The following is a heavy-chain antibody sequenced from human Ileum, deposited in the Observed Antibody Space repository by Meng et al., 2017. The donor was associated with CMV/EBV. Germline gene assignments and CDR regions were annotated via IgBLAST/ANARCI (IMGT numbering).Heavy chain of an antibody. Sequence: LTCDVLGGSVSSDNWWGWVRQPTGKELEWIGEIHHTGITNYKSSLKSRVTISVDKSKNQFSLKLNSVTAADTAVYYCARVWGNFFDYWGQGTLVTVSS. CDR1: GGSVSSDNW. CDR3: ARVWGNFFDY. D-gene: IGHD3-16*01. V-gene: IGHV4-4*02. CDR2: IHHTGIT. J-gene: IGHJ4*02.